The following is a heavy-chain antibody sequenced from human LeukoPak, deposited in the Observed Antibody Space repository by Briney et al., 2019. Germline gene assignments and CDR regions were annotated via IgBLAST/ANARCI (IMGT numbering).Heavy chain of an antibody. CDR3: ARGEGWIFNS. V-gene: IGHV4-59*01. CDR1: GGSISSYS. Sequence: SETLSLTCTVSGGSISSYSWSWIRQPPGKGLEWIGYIYYSGSTNYNPSLKSRVTISVDTSKNQFSLRLSSVTAADTAVYYCARGEGWIFNSWGQGTLVTVSS. CDR2: IYYSGST. D-gene: IGHD6-19*01. J-gene: IGHJ5*01.